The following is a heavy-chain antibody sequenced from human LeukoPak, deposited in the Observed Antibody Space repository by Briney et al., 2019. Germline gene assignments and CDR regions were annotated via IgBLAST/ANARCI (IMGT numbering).Heavy chain of an antibody. V-gene: IGHV3-30*02. Sequence: GGSLRLSCAASGFTFSSYGMHWVRQAPGKGLEWVAFIRYDGSNKYYADSVKGRFTISRDNSKNTLYLQMNSLRAEDTAVYYCAKAQEMDSSSHFDYWGQGTLVTVSS. CDR2: IRYDGSNK. D-gene: IGHD6-13*01. CDR3: AKAQEMDSSSHFDY. CDR1: GFTFSSYG. J-gene: IGHJ4*02.